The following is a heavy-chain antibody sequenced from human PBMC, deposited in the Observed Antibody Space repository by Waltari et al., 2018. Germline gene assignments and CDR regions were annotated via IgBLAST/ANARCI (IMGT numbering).Heavy chain of an antibody. CDR3: ARDKETTVMGIGFDY. CDR1: GYTFTGYY. D-gene: IGHD4-4*01. J-gene: IGHJ4*02. V-gene: IGHV1-2*06. Sequence: QVQLVQSGAEVKKPGASVKVSCKASGYTFTGYYMHWVRQAPGQGLEWMGRINPNSGGTNYAQKFQGRVTMTRDTSISTAYMELSRLRSDDTAVYYCARDKETTVMGIGFDYWGQGTLVTVSS. CDR2: INPNSGGT.